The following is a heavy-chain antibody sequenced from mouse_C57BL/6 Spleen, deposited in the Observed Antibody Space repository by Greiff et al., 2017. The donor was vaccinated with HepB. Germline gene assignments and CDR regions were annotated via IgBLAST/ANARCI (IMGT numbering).Heavy chain of an antibody. CDR1: GYTFTSYW. V-gene: IGHV1-50*01. Sequence: QVQLQQPGAELVKPGASVKLSCKASGYTFTSYWMQWVKQRPGQGLEWIGEIDPSDSYTNYNQKFKGKATLTVDTSSSTAYMQLSSLTSEDSAVYYCARRWELRLRGNYYAMDYWGQGTSVTVSS. D-gene: IGHD3-2*02. CDR2: IDPSDSYT. J-gene: IGHJ4*01. CDR3: ARRWELRLRGNYYAMDY.